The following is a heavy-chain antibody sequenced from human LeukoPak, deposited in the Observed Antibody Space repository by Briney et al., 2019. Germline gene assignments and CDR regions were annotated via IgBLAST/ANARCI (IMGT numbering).Heavy chain of an antibody. V-gene: IGHV3-15*01. CDR2: IKSKTDGGTT. Sequence: GGSLRLSCAASGFTFSNAWTSWVRQAPGKGLEWVGRIKSKTDGGTTDYAAPVKGRFTISRDDSKNTLYLQMNSLKTEDTAVYFCTTVFQPLGYCSTTGCYPNYWGQGTLVTVSS. D-gene: IGHD2-2*01. J-gene: IGHJ4*02. CDR3: TTVFQPLGYCSTTGCYPNY. CDR1: GFTFSNAW.